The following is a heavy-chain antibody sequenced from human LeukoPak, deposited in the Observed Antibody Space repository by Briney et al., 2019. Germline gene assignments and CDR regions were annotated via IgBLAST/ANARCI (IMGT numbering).Heavy chain of an antibody. V-gene: IGHV1-2*02. Sequence: GASVKVSCKASGYTFTGYYMHWVRQAPGQGLEWMAWINPNSGATNYAQRFQGRVTVTRDTSISTVYMDLSGLRSEDTAVYYCASLAVAARQYNGMDVWGQGTTVTVS. J-gene: IGHJ6*02. CDR2: INPNSGAT. CDR3: ASLAVAARQYNGMDV. D-gene: IGHD6-19*01. CDR1: GYTFTGYY.